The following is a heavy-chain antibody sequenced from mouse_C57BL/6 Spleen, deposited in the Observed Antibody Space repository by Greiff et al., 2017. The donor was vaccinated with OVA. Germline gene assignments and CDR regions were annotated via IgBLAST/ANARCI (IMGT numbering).Heavy chain of an antibody. D-gene: IGHD2-2*01. CDR3: ARDNGYLYYFDY. CDR1: GYTFTSYW. V-gene: IGHV1-53*01. CDR2: INPSNGGT. J-gene: IGHJ2*01. Sequence: QVQLKQPGTELVKPGASVKLSCKASGYTFTSYWMHWVKQRPGQGLEWIGNINPSNGGTNYNEKFKSKATLTVDKSSSTAYMQLSSLTSEDSAVYYCARDNGYLYYFDYWGKGTTLTVSS.